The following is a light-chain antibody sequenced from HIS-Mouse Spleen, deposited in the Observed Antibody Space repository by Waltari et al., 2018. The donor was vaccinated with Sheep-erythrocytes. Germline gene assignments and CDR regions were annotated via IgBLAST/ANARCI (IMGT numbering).Light chain of an antibody. CDR3: MQALQTPLT. CDR2: LGS. Sequence: DIVMTQSPLSLPVTPGEPASISCRSSQSRLHSNGYNELDWYLQKPGQSQQLLIYLGSNRASGVPERFSGSGSGTDFTLKISRVEAEDVGVYYCMQALQTPLTFGGGTKVEIK. J-gene: IGKJ4*01. CDR1: QSRLHSNGYNE. V-gene: IGKV2-28*01.